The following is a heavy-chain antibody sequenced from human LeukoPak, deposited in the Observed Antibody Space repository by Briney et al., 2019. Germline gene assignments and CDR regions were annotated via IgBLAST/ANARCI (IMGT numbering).Heavy chain of an antibody. CDR2: INHSGST. CDR3: ARSLEYSSSRTFDY. Sequence: SETLSLTCGVYGGSFSGYYWSWIRQPPGKGLEWIGEINHSGSTNYNPSLKSRVTISVDTSKNQFSLKLSSVTAADTAVYYCARSLEYSSSRTFDYWGQGPLVTVS. CDR1: GGSFSGYY. V-gene: IGHV4-34*01. D-gene: IGHD6-6*01. J-gene: IGHJ4*02.